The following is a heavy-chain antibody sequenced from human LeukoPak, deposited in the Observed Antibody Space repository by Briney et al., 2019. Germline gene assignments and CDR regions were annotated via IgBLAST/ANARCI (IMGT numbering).Heavy chain of an antibody. CDR2: IIPIFGTA. CDR1: GGTFSSYA. V-gene: IGHV1-69*05. Sequence: SVKVSCKASGGTFSSYAISWVRQAPGQGLVWMGGIIPIFGTANYAQKFQGRVTITTDESTSTAYMELSSLRSEDTAVYYCARAGGYSSSFGDAGTFDYWGQGTLVTVFS. D-gene: IGHD6-6*01. CDR3: ARAGGYSSSFGDAGTFDY. J-gene: IGHJ4*02.